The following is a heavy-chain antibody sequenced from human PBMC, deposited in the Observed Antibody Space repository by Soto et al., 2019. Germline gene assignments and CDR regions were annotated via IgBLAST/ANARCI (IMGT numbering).Heavy chain of an antibody. CDR2: ISSSSSTI. CDR1: GFTFSSYS. J-gene: IGHJ5*02. V-gene: IGHV3-48*02. Sequence: EVQLVESGGGLVQPGGSLRLSCAGSGFTFSSYSMNWVRQAPGKGLEWVSYISSSSSTIYYADSVKGRFTISRDNAKNSLYLHMNSLRDEDTAVYYCAREGGNLNWFDPWGQGTLVTVSS. CDR3: AREGGNLNWFDP. D-gene: IGHD1-26*01.